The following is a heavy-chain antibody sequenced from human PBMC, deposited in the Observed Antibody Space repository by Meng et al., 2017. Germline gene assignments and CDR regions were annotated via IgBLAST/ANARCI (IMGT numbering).Heavy chain of an antibody. V-gene: IGHV3-30*04. J-gene: IGHJ5*02. CDR3: ARGREFWSGYYLQNPLESWFDP. Sequence: GESLKISCAASGFTFSSYAMHWVRQAPGKGLEWVAVISYDGSNKYYADSVKGRFTISRDNAKNSLYLQMDSLRAEDTAVYYCARGREFWSGYYLQNPLESWFDPWGQGTLVTVSS. D-gene: IGHD3-3*01. CDR2: ISYDGSNK. CDR1: GFTFSSYA.